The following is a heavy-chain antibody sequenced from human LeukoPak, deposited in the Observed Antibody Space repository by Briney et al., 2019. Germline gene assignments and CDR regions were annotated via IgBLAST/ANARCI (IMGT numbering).Heavy chain of an antibody. Sequence: GGSLRLSCAASGFTFSSYWMSWVRQAPGKGLEWVALISYDENKKYYADSVKGRFTISRDNSKKTLSLLMSSLRAEDTALYYCARDYRYDRSGYFLSWGQGTLVTVSS. CDR3: ARDYRYDRSGYFLS. CDR2: ISYDENKK. D-gene: IGHD3-22*01. CDR1: GFTFSSYW. J-gene: IGHJ5*02. V-gene: IGHV3-30-3*01.